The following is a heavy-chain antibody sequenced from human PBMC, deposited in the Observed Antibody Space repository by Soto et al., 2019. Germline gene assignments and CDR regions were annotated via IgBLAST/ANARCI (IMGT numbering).Heavy chain of an antibody. V-gene: IGHV5-10-1*01. CDR3: ARSLSVGWAYYDILTGYYIRDAFDI. CDR2: IDPSDSYT. CDR1: GYSFKSSW. D-gene: IGHD3-9*01. J-gene: IGHJ3*02. Sequence: GEPNQIPCKGGGYSFKSSWISWARKMPGKGLEWMGRIDPSDSYTNYSPSFQGHVTISADKSISTAYLQWSSLKASDTAMYYCARSLSVGWAYYDILTGYYIRDAFDIWGQGTMVTVSS.